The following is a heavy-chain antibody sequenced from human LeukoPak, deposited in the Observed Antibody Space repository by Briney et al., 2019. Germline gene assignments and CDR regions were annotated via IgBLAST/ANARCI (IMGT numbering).Heavy chain of an antibody. V-gene: IGHV4-39*01. CDR3: TRQLSWASDTGDS. J-gene: IGHJ5*01. Sequence: PSETLSLTCNVSGGSISGSRRYWGWVRQPPGGGLEGIGSIRYIGTTYYNPSLQSRLTISVDNSQNQSSLMLKSATAADTSMYYCTRQLSWASDTGDSWGQGTLVTVSS. CDR2: IRYIGTT. CDR1: GGSISGSRRY. D-gene: IGHD6-13*01.